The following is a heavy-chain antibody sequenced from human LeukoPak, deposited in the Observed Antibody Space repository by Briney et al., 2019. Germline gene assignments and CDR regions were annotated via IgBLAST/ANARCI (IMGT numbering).Heavy chain of an antibody. CDR2: ISSSSSTI. CDR1: GFTLSSYS. Sequence: GGSLRLSCAASGFTLSSYSMNWVRQAPGKGVEWVSYISSSSSTIYYADSVKGRFTISRDNAKNSLYLQMNSLRAEGTAVYYCARDHDLDPKEYFDYWGQGTLVTVSS. V-gene: IGHV3-48*01. CDR3: ARDHDLDPKEYFDY. J-gene: IGHJ4*02. D-gene: IGHD1-1*01.